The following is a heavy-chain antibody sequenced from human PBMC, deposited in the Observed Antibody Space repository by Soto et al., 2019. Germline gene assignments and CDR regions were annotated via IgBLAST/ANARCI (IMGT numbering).Heavy chain of an antibody. J-gene: IGHJ6*02. V-gene: IGHV3-23*01. Sequence: VQLLESGGGLVQPGGCLRLSCAASGFTFSSYAMTWVRQAPGKGLEWVSVISDSGDSTYYADSVKGRFTISRDNSNNTLYLQMNSLRAEDTAVYFCAKDTSKFYNHYGMDVWGPGTTVTVSS. CDR3: AKDTSKFYNHYGMDV. CDR1: GFTFSSYA. CDR2: ISDSGDST.